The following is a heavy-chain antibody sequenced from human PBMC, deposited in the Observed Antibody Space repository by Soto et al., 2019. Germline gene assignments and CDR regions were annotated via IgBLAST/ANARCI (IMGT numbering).Heavy chain of an antibody. CDR3: ARESEDFTSNFDY. Sequence: GGSLRLSCAASGFTFTTYSMSWVRQAPGKGLEWVSSISITTHYIYYADSMRGRFTISRDNAKNAVYLEMNSLRAEDTAVYYCARESEDFTSNFDYWGQGTLVTVSS. CDR2: ISITTHYI. V-gene: IGHV3-21*06. J-gene: IGHJ4*02. CDR1: GFTFTTYS.